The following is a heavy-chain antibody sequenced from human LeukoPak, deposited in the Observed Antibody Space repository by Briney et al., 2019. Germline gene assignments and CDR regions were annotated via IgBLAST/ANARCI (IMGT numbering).Heavy chain of an antibody. J-gene: IGHJ4*02. D-gene: IGHD4-11*01. CDR3: ARLLPYSNYYFDY. CDR2: INQDGIEK. V-gene: IGHV3-7*01. Sequence: PGGSLRLSCAASGFTFSSYWMSWVRQAPGKGLEWVANINQDGIEKYYVDSLKGQFTISRDNAKNSLYLQMNSLRAEDTAVYYCARLLPYSNYYFDYWGQGTLVTVSS. CDR1: GFTFSSYW.